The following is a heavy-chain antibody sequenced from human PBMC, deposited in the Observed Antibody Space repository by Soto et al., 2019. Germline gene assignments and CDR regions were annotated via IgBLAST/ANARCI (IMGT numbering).Heavy chain of an antibody. Sequence: SETLSLTCTVSGGSIRSYYWSWIRQPAGKGLEWSGRIYTSGSTNYNRSLKSRVTMSVDTSKNQFSLKLSAVTAADTAVYYCASDNAAAGSYFDYLGQGTLVTASS. CDR1: GGSIRSYY. CDR3: ASDNAAAGSYFDY. V-gene: IGHV4-4*07. J-gene: IGHJ4*02. D-gene: IGHD6-13*01. CDR2: IYTSGST.